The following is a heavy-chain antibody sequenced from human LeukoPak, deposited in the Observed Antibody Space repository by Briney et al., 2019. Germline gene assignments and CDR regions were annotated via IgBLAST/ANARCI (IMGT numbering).Heavy chain of an antibody. Sequence: SSETLSPTCTVSGGSISSYYWSWIRQPAGKGLEWIGRIYTSGSTNYNPSLKSRVTMSVDTSKNQFSLKLSSVTAADTAVYYCARELRSYGDYGLVAFDIWGQGTMVTVSS. D-gene: IGHD4-17*01. CDR1: GGSISSYY. CDR3: ARELRSYGDYGLVAFDI. J-gene: IGHJ3*02. V-gene: IGHV4-4*07. CDR2: IYTSGST.